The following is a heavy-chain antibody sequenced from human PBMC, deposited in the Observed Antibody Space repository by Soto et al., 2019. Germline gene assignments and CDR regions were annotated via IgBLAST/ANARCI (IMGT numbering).Heavy chain of an antibody. D-gene: IGHD7-27*01. V-gene: IGHV1-2*04. Sequence: QVQLVQSGAEVKKPGASMKVSCKASGHTFTAYYMHWLRQAPGQGLEWMGWINPNSGLTNYAQKCQGWVTMTRETSISTAYMELSSLRSDDSAVYYGARSPSDPGAFDIWGQGTMVTVSS. J-gene: IGHJ3*02. CDR2: INPNSGLT. CDR1: GHTFTAYY. CDR3: ARSPSDPGAFDI.